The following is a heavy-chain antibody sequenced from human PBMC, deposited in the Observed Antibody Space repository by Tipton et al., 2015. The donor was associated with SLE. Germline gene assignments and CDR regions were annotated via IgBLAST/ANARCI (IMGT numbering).Heavy chain of an antibody. J-gene: IGHJ6*02. CDR3: ARRAGGYQYYYGMDV. D-gene: IGHD5-12*01. CDR1: GGSLSSYY. Sequence: TLSLTCTVSGGSLSSYYWGWIRQPPGKGLEWIGSVYHSGSTYYNPSLKSRVTISVDTSKNQFSLKLNSVTAADTAMYYCARRAGGYQYYYGMDVWGQGTPITVSS. V-gene: IGHV4-39*07. CDR2: VYHSGST.